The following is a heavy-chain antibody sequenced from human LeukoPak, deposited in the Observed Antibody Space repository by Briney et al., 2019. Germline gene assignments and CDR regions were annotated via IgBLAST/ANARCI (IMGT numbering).Heavy chain of an antibody. D-gene: IGHD3-10*01. Sequence: SVKVSCKASGGTFSSYAISWVRQAPGQGLEWMGGIIPIFGTANYAQKFQGRVTSTADDSTSTAYMELSSLRSEDTAVYYCARGRKNYGSGRLRGFYYYYGMDVWGQGTTVTVSS. CDR1: GGTFSSYA. CDR3: ARGRKNYGSGRLRGFYYYYGMDV. J-gene: IGHJ6*02. V-gene: IGHV1-69*13. CDR2: IIPIFGTA.